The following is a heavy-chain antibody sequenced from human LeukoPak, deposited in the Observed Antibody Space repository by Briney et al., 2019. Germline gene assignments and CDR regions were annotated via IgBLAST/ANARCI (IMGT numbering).Heavy chain of an antibody. CDR1: GFNFSSYG. D-gene: IGHD1-26*01. Sequence: GGSLRLSCAASGFNFSSYGIHWVRQAPGKGLEWVAFIRYDGNNKYYADSVKGRFTISRDNSKNTLYVQMNSLRAEDTAVYYCAKDRGWELKLFDYWGQGTLVTVSS. J-gene: IGHJ4*02. V-gene: IGHV3-30*02. CDR3: AKDRGWELKLFDY. CDR2: IRYDGNNK.